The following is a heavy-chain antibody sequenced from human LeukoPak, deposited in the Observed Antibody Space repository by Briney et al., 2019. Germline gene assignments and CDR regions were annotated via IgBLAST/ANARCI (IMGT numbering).Heavy chain of an antibody. D-gene: IGHD6-19*01. CDR3: ARDPSGIAVAATSDAFDI. CDR2: INNGGSTT. V-gene: IGHV3-74*01. J-gene: IGHJ3*02. CDR1: GFTFSSYW. Sequence: PGGSLRLSCAASGFTFSSYWMHWVRQAPGKGLVWVSAINNGGSTTAYADSVKGRFTISRDNAKNTLYLQMNSLRAEDTAVYYCARDPSGIAVAATSDAFDIWGQGTMVTVSS.